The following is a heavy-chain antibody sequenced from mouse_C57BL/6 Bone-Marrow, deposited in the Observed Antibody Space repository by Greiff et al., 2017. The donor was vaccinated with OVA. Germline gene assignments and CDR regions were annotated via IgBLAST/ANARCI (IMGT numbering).Heavy chain of an antibody. J-gene: IGHJ1*03. V-gene: IGHV5-12*01. CDR2: ISNGGGST. CDR3: ARHYYYGSPWYFDV. Sequence: DVKLVESGGGLVQPGGSLKLSCAASGFTFSDYYMYWVRQTPEKRLEWVAYISNGGGSTYYPDTVKGRFTISRDNAKNTLYLQMSRLKSEDTAMYYCARHYYYGSPWYFDVWGTGTTVTVSS. D-gene: IGHD1-1*01. CDR1: GFTFSDYY.